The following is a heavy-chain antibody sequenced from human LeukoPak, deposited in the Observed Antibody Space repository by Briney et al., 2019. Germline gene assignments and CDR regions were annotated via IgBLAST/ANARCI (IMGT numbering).Heavy chain of an antibody. Sequence: SGGSLRLSCAASGFAFGIYAMSWVRLPPGRGPEWVSAISGSGGNTYYADSVKGRFTISRDNSKNTLYLQMSRLRAEDTALYYCANFERTVAGPYNWFDPWGQGTLVTVSS. V-gene: IGHV3-23*01. CDR2: ISGSGGNT. CDR1: GFAFGIYA. J-gene: IGHJ5*02. D-gene: IGHD6-19*01. CDR3: ANFERTVAGPYNWFDP.